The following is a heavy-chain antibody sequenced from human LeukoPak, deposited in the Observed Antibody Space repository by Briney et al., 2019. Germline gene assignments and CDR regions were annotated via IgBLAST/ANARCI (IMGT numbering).Heavy chain of an antibody. V-gene: IGHV1-18*01. CDR2: ISAYNGNT. J-gene: IGHJ4*02. CDR1: GYTFTSYG. CDR3: ARGPIAINLHGTPGSSSPDY. Sequence: ASVKVSCKASGYTFTSYGMSWVRQAPGQGLEWMGWISAYNGNTNYAQKLQGRGTMTTDTSTSTAYMKLRSLRSDDTAVYYCARGPIAINLHGTPGSSSPDYWGQGTLVTVSS. D-gene: IGHD6-13*01.